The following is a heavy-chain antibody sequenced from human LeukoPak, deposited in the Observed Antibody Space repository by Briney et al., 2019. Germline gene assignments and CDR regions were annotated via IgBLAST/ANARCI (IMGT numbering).Heavy chain of an antibody. Sequence: ASVKVSCKASGGTFSSYAMSWVRQAPGKGLEWVSAISGSGGSTYYADSVKGRFTISRDNSKNTLYLQMNSLRAEDAAVYYCAKSVYYDFWSGYYTGNYYFDYWGQGTLVTVSS. CDR1: GGTFSSYA. J-gene: IGHJ4*02. D-gene: IGHD3-3*01. V-gene: IGHV3-23*01. CDR2: ISGSGGST. CDR3: AKSVYYDFWSGYYTGNYYFDY.